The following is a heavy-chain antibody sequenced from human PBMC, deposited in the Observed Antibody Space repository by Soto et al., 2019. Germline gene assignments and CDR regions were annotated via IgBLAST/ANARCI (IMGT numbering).Heavy chain of an antibody. D-gene: IGHD5-18*01. V-gene: IGHV4-30-4*01. CDR2: ISNSGST. CDR1: GGSVTSDEDC. CDR3: ATESGSTYGYFDH. J-gene: IGHJ4*02. Sequence: PSETLSLTCTVSGGSVTSDEDCLTWIRQSPGKGLEWIGYISNSGSTGYNPSLKTRLSMSVDRSKNQFTLRLTSVTAADTAVYFCATESGSTYGYFDHWGQGTQVTVS.